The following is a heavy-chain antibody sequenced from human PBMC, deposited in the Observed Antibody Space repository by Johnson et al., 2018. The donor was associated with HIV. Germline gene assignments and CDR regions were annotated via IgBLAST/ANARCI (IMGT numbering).Heavy chain of an antibody. CDR3: TRGPRNPGLDAVHI. V-gene: IGHV3-15*01. D-gene: IGHD1-14*01. CDR1: GFTFSNAW. Sequence: VHLVESGGGLVKPGGSLRLSCAASGFTFSNAWMSWVRQAPGKGLEWVGRIKSKTDGGTTDYAAPVKGRFTISRDDSKNSLYLQMNSLKTEDTAVYYCTRGPRNPGLDAVHIWGQGTMVTVSS. J-gene: IGHJ3*02. CDR2: IKSKTDGGTT.